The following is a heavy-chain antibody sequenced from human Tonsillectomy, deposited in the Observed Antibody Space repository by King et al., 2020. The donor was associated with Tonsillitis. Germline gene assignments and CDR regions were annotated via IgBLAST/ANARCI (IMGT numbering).Heavy chain of an antibody. V-gene: IGHV5-10-1*03. CDR1: GYTFTSYW. CDR2: IDPSDSYT. Sequence: DVQLVQSGAEVKKPGESLRISCKGSGYTFTSYWISWVRRMPGKGLEWMGRIDPSDSYTNYSPSLEGQVTISADKFINTAYLQWSSLKASDSAMYYCARHTWGAEYYGLDVWGQGTTVTVSS. D-gene: IGHD3-16*01. J-gene: IGHJ6*02. CDR3: ARHTWGAEYYGLDV.